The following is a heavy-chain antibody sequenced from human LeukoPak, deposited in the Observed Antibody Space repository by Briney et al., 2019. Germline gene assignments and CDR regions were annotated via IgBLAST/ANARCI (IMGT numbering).Heavy chain of an antibody. CDR3: AREATGWRPLDF. CDR1: GDSVSSNSAA. J-gene: IGHJ4*02. D-gene: IGHD6-19*01. V-gene: IGHV6-1*01. CDR2: TYYRSKWYN. Sequence: SQTLPLTCAISGDSVSSNSAAWNWIRQSPSRGLEWLGRTYYRSKWYNDYAVSVKGRVTINPDTSKNQFSLQLNSATPEDTAVYYCAREATGWRPLDFWGQGTLVTVSS.